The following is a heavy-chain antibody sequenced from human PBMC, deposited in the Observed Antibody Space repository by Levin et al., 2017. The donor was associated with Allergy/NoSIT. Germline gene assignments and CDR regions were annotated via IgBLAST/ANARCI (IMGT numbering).Heavy chain of an antibody. J-gene: IGHJ6*02. CDR2: IYSGDNI. Sequence: PGGSLRLSCAASGFTISSNHMSWVRQAPGKGLEWVSVIYSGDNIHYSDSVKGRFTISRDNSKNTLYLQMNSLRAEDTAVYYCARDHYDILTGYYRGYGMDVWGQGTTVTVSS. CDR1: GFTISSNH. CDR3: ARDHYDILTGYYRGYGMDV. V-gene: IGHV3-53*01. D-gene: IGHD3-9*01.